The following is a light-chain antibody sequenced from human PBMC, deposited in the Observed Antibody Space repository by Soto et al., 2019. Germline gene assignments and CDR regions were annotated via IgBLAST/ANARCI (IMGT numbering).Light chain of an antibody. CDR2: DAS. V-gene: IGKV3-11*01. J-gene: IGKJ1*01. CDR3: QQYYSSPPT. Sequence: EIVLTQSPATLSLSPGERATLSCRASRSVSTFFAWYQQKPGQAPTLLIYDASTRATGIPDRFSGSGSGTHFTITITSLKAEDVAVYYCQQYYSSPPTFGQGTKADIK. CDR1: RSVSTF.